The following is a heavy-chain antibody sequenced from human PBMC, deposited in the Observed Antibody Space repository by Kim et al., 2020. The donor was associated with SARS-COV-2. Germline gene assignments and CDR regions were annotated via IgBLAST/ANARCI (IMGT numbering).Heavy chain of an antibody. CDR3: AKVIGGSGSYYKGDY. V-gene: IGHV3-23*01. J-gene: IGHJ4*02. D-gene: IGHD3-10*01. Sequence: DSVKGRFTISRDNSKNTLYLQMNSLRAEDTAVYYCAKVIGGSGSYYKGDYWGQGTLVTVSS.